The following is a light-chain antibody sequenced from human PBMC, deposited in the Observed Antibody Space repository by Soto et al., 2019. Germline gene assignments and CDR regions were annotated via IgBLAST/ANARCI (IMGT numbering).Light chain of an antibody. CDR1: SSDVGGYKY. Sequence: QSALTQPASVSESPGQSITISCTGTSSDVGGYKYVAWYQQHPGKAPKLMIYDVSFRPPGVSSRFSGSKSGNTASLTISGLQAEDEADYYCSSYTNINTYVFGSRTKVTVL. CDR3: SSYTNINTYV. V-gene: IGLV2-14*01. J-gene: IGLJ1*01. CDR2: DVS.